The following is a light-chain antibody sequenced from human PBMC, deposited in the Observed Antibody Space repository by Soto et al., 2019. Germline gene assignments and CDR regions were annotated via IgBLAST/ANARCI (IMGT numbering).Light chain of an antibody. J-gene: IGKJ1*01. CDR3: QVSDSTWT. CDR2: GAS. CDR1: QSVNNN. V-gene: IGKV3D-15*01. Sequence: EIVMTQSPATLSVSPGERATLSCRASQSVNNNLAWYQQKPGQAPRLLIYGASTRATGIPARFSGGGSGTEFTLTISGLQSEDFAVYYCQVSDSTWTFGQGTKVEIK.